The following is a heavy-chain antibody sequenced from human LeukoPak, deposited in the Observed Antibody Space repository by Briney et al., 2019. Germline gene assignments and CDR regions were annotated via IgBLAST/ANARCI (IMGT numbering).Heavy chain of an antibody. J-gene: IGHJ4*02. CDR1: GGSISSSSYY. Sequence: SETLSLTCTVSGGSISSSSYYWGWIRQPPGKGLEWIGSIYYSGSTYYNPSLKSRVTISVGTSKNQFSLKLSSVTAADTAVYYCARDGGSSVDYWGQGTLVTVSS. D-gene: IGHD6-6*01. V-gene: IGHV4-39*07. CDR3: ARDGGSSVDY. CDR2: IYYSGST.